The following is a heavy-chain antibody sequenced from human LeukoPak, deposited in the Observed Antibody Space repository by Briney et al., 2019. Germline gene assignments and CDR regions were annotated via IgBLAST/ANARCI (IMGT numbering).Heavy chain of an antibody. V-gene: IGHV3-74*01. D-gene: IGHD3-10*01. J-gene: IGHJ4*02. CDR1: GFTFSNYW. CDR2: INSDGSTT. Sequence: GGSLRLSCAASGFTFSNYWLHWVRQAPGKGLVWVSRINSDGSTTTYADSVKGRFTISRDNAKNTLYLQMNSLRAEDTAVYYCARETAASGGIYFDYWGQGTLVTVSS. CDR3: ARETAASGGIYFDY.